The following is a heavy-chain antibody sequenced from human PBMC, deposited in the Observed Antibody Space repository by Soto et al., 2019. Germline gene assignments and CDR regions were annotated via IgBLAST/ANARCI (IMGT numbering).Heavy chain of an antibody. D-gene: IGHD2-21*02. CDR2: IYYSGST. Sequence: QVQLQESGPGLVKPSQTLSLTCTVSGGSISSGGYYWTWIRQHPGKGLEWIGYIYYSGSTYYNPSLKSRVTTSVDTSKIQFSLKLSSVTAADTAVYYCARVCGGDCHYGMDVWGQGTTVTVSS. CDR3: ARVCGGDCHYGMDV. J-gene: IGHJ6*02. CDR1: GGSISSGGYY. V-gene: IGHV4-31*03.